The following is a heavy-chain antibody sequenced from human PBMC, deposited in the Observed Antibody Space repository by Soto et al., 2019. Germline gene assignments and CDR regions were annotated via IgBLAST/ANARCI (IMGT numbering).Heavy chain of an antibody. V-gene: IGHV4-30-4*08. J-gene: IGHJ5*02. CDR2: IYYTGTT. Sequence: QVQLQEAGPGLVRPSETLSLTCTVSGDSISSGDYYWSWIRQSPGKGLEWIGYIYYTGTTYYNPSRESRVTISIDTSKNDFSLTMTSVTAADTAVYYCARVLGTGGLWFDPWGQGTLVNVSS. CDR1: GDSISSGDYY. D-gene: IGHD3-16*01. CDR3: ARVLGTGGLWFDP.